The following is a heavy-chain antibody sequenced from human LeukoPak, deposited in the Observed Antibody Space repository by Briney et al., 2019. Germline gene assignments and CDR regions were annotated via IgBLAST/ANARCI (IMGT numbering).Heavy chain of an antibody. CDR2: IYHSGST. Sequence: PSETLSLTCAVSGYSISSGYYWGWIRQPPGKGLEWIGSIYHSGSTHYNPSLKSRVTISVDTSKNQFSLKLSSVTAADTAVYYCASGNYFDYWGQGTLVTVSS. J-gene: IGHJ4*02. CDR3: ASGNYFDY. D-gene: IGHD1-26*01. V-gene: IGHV4-38-2*01. CDR1: GYSISSGYY.